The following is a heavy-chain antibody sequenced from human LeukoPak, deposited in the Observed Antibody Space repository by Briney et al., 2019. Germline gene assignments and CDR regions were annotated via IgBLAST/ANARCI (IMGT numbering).Heavy chain of an antibody. J-gene: IGHJ3*02. CDR2: IYTSGST. CDR3: ASRPPRGAFDI. V-gene: IGHV4-4*09. Sequence: SETLSLTCTVSGGSISSYYWSWIRQPPGKGLEWIGYIYTSGSTNYNPSLKSRVTISVDTSKNQFSLTLSSVTAADTAVYYCASRPPRGAFDIWGQGTMVTVSS. CDR1: GGSISSYY.